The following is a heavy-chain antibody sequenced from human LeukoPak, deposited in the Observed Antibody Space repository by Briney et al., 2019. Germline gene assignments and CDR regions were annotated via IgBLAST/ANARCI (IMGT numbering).Heavy chain of an antibody. D-gene: IGHD2-15*01. Sequence: GGSLRLSCAASGFTFSSYGMHWVRQAPGKGLEWVAVIWYDGSNKYYADSVKGRFTISRDNSKNTLYLQMNSLRAEDTAVYYCSISRGYFDYRGQGTLVTVSS. J-gene: IGHJ4*02. CDR2: IWYDGSNK. CDR1: GFTFSSYG. CDR3: SISRGYFDY. V-gene: IGHV3-33*01.